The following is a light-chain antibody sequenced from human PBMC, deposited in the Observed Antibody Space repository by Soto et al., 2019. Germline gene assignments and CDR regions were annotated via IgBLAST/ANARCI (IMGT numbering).Light chain of an antibody. CDR1: QSVNSW. CDR2: KAS. Sequence: DIQMTQSPYTLSAHVGDIVNISCRASQSVNSWLAWYQQKPGKAPKLLIYKASTLESGVPSRFGGSGSGTEFTLNITSLQPEDFATYYCQQYNSFSWTFGQGTKVEIK. CDR3: QQYNSFSWT. J-gene: IGKJ1*01. V-gene: IGKV1-5*03.